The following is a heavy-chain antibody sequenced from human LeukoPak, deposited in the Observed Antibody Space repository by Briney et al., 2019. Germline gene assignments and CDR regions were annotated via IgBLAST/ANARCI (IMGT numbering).Heavy chain of an antibody. V-gene: IGHV3-30*02. CDR2: MRNDGSEI. CDR3: ARDGGRYRFDY. Sequence: GGSLRLSCAAPGFPFNYYNIHWVRQAPGKGLEWVAFMRNDGSEIHYADSVKGRFTISRDNSKNSLYLQMNSLRVEDTAVYFCARDGGRYRFDYWGQGTLVTVSS. CDR1: GFPFNYYN. D-gene: IGHD3-16*02. J-gene: IGHJ4*02.